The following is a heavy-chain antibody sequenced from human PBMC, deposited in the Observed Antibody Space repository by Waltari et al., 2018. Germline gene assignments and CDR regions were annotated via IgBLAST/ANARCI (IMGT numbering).Heavy chain of an antibody. V-gene: IGHV1-69-2*01. Sequence: EVQLVQSGADVTKPGATVKVSCTASGHPFGTSPLHCLRQAPVKGLEWMGRVDPADGKTIYADKVQGRFIITTNRPTRTVFMEVTSLTSDDAAVYYCATSGMDLSGVTINWFDPWGQGTLLTVSS. J-gene: IGHJ5*02. CDR3: ATSGMDLSGVTINWFDP. CDR1: GHPFGTSP. D-gene: IGHD3-9*01. CDR2: VDPADGKT.